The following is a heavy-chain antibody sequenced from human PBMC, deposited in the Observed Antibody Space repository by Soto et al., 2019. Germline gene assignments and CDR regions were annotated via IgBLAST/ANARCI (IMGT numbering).Heavy chain of an antibody. J-gene: IGHJ6*02. CDR2: LSGSGGST. CDR1: GFTFSSYA. D-gene: IGHD1-1*01. CDR3: AKQQGPGTPYYYAMDV. Sequence: EVQLLEAGGGLVQPGGSQRLSCAASGFTFSSYAMTWVRQAPGKGLGWVSTLSGSGGSTYYAASVKGRFTISRANSNDTLYLEMNSLRGEDTAVYFCAKQQGPGTPYYYAMDVWGQGTAVTVSS. V-gene: IGHV3-23*01.